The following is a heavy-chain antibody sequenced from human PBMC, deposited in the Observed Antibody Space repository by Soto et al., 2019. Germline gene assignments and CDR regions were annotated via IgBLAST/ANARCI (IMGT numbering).Heavy chain of an antibody. Sequence: NPSETLSLTCAVSGASISTSFWWSWVRQPPGKGLEWIGGIHFSGATNYNPSFKSRVTISLDKSKNHFSLNLNSVTAADTAMYYCTRALSKSLDYWGQGTLVTVSS. CDR1: GASISTSFW. CDR3: TRALSKSLDY. V-gene: IGHV4-4*02. J-gene: IGHJ4*02. CDR2: IHFSGAT.